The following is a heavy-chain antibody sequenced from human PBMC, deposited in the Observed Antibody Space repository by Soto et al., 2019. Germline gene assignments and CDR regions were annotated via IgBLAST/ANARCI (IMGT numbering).Heavy chain of an antibody. Sequence: QLQLQESGPGLVKPSETLSLTCTVSGGSISSSSYFWGWIRQPPGKGLEWIGSIYYSGSTYYNPSLKRRVTVSVDTSQSQFSLKLNSVTAADTAVYYCARPRSDFWFDPWGQGTLVTVSS. D-gene: IGHD2-15*01. V-gene: IGHV4-39*01. CDR1: GGSISSSSYF. CDR2: IYYSGST. CDR3: ARPRSDFWFDP. J-gene: IGHJ5*02.